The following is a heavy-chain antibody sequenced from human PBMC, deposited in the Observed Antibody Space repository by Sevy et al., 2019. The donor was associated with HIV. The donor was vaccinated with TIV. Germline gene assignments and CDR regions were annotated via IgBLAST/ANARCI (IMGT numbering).Heavy chain of an antibody. CDR1: GYNFMSDG. CDR3: ARGPTYYYGSGTYFDY. CDR2: IGLYNGNA. V-gene: IGHV1-18*01. J-gene: IGHJ4*02. Sequence: ASVKVSCKASGYNFMSDGISWVRQAPGQGLEWVGWIGLYNGNAHSAQKLKDRVTMTADTSTSTAYMELRSLRSDDTAVYYCARGPTYYYGSGTYFDYWGQRTLVTVSS. D-gene: IGHD3-10*01.